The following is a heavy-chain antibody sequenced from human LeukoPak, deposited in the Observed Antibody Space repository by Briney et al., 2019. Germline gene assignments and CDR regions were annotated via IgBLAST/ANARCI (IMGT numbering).Heavy chain of an antibody. CDR2: IDPGYTAT. CDR3: TRDGGNWGDSDY. D-gene: IGHD7-27*01. Sequence: SVEVSCKTSGYTFTSYHIHWVRQAPGQGLEWMGIIDPGYTATTYAQKFQGRLTMTTDTSTSAVYMELNSLRSEDTAVYYCTRDGGNWGDSDYWGQGTLVTVSS. V-gene: IGHV1-46*01. CDR1: GYTFTSYH. J-gene: IGHJ4*02.